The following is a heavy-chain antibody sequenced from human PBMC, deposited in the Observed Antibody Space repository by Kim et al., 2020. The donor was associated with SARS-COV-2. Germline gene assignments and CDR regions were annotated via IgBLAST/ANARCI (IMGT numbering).Heavy chain of an antibody. D-gene: IGHD1-26*01. V-gene: IGHV3-30-3*01. J-gene: IGHJ1*01. CDR3: ARDCDGGSYFQH. Sequence: GGSLRLSCAASGFTFSSYAMHWVRQAPGKGLEWVAVISYDGSNKYYADSVKGRFTISRDNSKNTLYLQMNSLRAEDTAVYYCARDCDGGSYFQHWGQGTLVTVSS. CDR1: GFTFSSYA. CDR2: ISYDGSNK.